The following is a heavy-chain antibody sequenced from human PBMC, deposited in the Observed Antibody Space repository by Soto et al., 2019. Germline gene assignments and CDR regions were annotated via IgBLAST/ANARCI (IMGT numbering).Heavy chain of an antibody. V-gene: IGHV3-15*07. J-gene: IGHJ3*02. Sequence: EVQLVESGGGLVKPGGSLRLSCAASGFTFSNAWMNWVRQAPGKGLEWVGRIKSKTDGGTTDYAAPVKGRFTISRDDSKNTLYLQMNSLKTEDTAVYYCTTHSGSYPFAFDIWGQGTMVTVSS. CDR3: TTHSGSYPFAFDI. CDR2: IKSKTDGGTT. CDR1: GFTFSNAW. D-gene: IGHD1-26*01.